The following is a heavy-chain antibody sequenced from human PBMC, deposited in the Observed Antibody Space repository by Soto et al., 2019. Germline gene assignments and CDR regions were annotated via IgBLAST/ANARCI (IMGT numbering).Heavy chain of an antibody. CDR2: ITGTGGSI. CDR3: ANDAAFGDVLWLQAD. CDR1: GFSFSKFA. J-gene: IGHJ4*02. V-gene: IGHV3-23*01. D-gene: IGHD2-21*02. Sequence: GGSLSLSCAGSGFSFSKFAMIWVRQAPGKGQEWVSGITGTGGSIEYADSVKGRFTISRDNSKNMVYLQMNSLRFEDTAIYYCANDAAFGDVLWLQADCGPGTPVPVS.